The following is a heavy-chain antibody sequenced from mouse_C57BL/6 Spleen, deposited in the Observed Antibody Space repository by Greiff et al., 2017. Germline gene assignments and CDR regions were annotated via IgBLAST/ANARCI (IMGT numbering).Heavy chain of an antibody. Sequence: QVQLQQSGAELVRPGTSVKVSCKASGYAFTNYLIEWVKQRPGQGLEWIGVINPGSGGTNYNEKFKGKATLTADKSSSTAYMQLSSLTSEDSAVYVGARAIDSSGYEDYWGQGTTLTVSS. V-gene: IGHV1-54*01. CDR1: GYAFTNYL. J-gene: IGHJ2*01. D-gene: IGHD3-2*02. CDR3: ARAIDSSGYEDY. CDR2: INPGSGGT.